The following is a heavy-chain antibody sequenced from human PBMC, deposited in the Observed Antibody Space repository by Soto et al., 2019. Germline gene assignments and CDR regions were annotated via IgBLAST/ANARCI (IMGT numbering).Heavy chain of an antibody. Sequence: GGSLRLSCAASGFTFSSYGMHWVRQAPGKGLEWVAVISYDGSNKYYADSVKGRFTISRDNSKNTLYLQMNSLRAEDTAVYYCAKGGYCSSTSCPLDYWGQGTLVTVSS. CDR3: AKGGYCSSTSCPLDY. V-gene: IGHV3-30*18. J-gene: IGHJ4*02. D-gene: IGHD2-2*01. CDR1: GFTFSSYG. CDR2: ISYDGSNK.